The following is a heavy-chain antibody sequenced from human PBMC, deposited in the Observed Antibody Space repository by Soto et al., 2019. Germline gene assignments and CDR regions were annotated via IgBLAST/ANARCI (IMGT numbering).Heavy chain of an antibody. CDR1: GGTFSSYA. CDR2: IIPIFGTA. J-gene: IGHJ6*02. CDR3: ARDEGIAYCGGDCSYSYGMDV. D-gene: IGHD2-21*02. V-gene: IGHV1-69*12. Sequence: QVQLVQSGAEVKKPGSSVKVSCKASGGTFSSYAISWVRQAPGQGLEWMGGIIPIFGTANYAQKFQGRVTITADESTSTAYMELSSLRAEDTAVYYCARDEGIAYCGGDCSYSYGMDVWGQGTTVTVSS.